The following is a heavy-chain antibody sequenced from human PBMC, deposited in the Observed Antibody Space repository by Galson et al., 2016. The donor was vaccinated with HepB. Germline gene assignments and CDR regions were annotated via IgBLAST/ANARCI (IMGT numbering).Heavy chain of an antibody. CDR1: GFTFSRYG. Sequence: SLRLSCAASGFTFSRYGIHWVRQAQGKGLEWVAVISYDGSYKFYADSVRGRFTISRDNSEDTVYLQMNSLRAEDTAVYYCARDYIMMTVTWGPDYWGQGTLVSV. V-gene: IGHV3-30*03. D-gene: IGHD4-17*01. J-gene: IGHJ4*02. CDR2: ISYDGSYK. CDR3: ARDYIMMTVTWGPDY.